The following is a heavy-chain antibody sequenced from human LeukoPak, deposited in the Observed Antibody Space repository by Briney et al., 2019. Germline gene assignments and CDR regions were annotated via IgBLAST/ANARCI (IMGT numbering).Heavy chain of an antibody. Sequence: SETLSLTCAVYGGSFSGYFCWIRQSPGKGLEWIGEINHRGVTNYRPSLGGRVSIFTDRSLNQFSLRLTSVTAADTGTYYCASGPGTSVTRGVSPKYWGQGTPVTVSS. CDR1: GGSFSGYF. CDR2: INHRGVT. CDR3: ASGPGTSVTRGVSPKY. D-gene: IGHD3-10*01. V-gene: IGHV4-34*01. J-gene: IGHJ4*02.